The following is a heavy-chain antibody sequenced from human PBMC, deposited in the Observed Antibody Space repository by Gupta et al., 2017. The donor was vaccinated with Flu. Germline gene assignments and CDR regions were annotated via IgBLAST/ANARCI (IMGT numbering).Heavy chain of an antibody. CDR3: ARGGGVAAAGYYNWFDP. Sequence: QVQLVQSGAEVKKPGASVKVSCKASGYTFTGYYMHWVRQATGQGLEWMGWINPNSGGTNYAQKFQGWVTMTRDTSISTAYMELSRLRSDDTAVYYFARGGGVAAAGYYNWFDPWGQGTLVTVSS. D-gene: IGHD6-13*01. V-gene: IGHV1-2*04. CDR1: GYTFTGYY. J-gene: IGHJ5*02. CDR2: INPNSGGT.